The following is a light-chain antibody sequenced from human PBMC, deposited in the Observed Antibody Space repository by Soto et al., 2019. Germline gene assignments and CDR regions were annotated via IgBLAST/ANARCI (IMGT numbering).Light chain of an antibody. CDR2: DVS. V-gene: IGLV2-14*01. Sequence: QSVLTQPASVSGSPGQSITISCTGTSSDVGGYNYVSWYQQHPGKAPKLMIYDVSNRPSGVSNRISGSKSANTASLTISGRQAEDEADYYCSTYTSSSSLVFGGGSKLTVL. J-gene: IGLJ3*02. CDR3: STYTSSSSLV. CDR1: SSDVGGYNY.